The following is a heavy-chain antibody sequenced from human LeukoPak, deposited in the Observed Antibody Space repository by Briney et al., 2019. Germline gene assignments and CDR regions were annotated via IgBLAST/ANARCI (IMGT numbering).Heavy chain of an antibody. CDR3: AKEGGDGYNDY. Sequence: GGSLRLSCAASGFTFSTYNMNWVRQAPGKGLEWVSSITSSSSYTFYADSVKGRFTISRDNAKNSLYLQMNSLRAEDTAVYYCAKEGGDGYNDYWGQGTLVTVSS. CDR1: GFTFSTYN. V-gene: IGHV3-21*01. CDR2: ITSSSSYT. D-gene: IGHD5-24*01. J-gene: IGHJ4*02.